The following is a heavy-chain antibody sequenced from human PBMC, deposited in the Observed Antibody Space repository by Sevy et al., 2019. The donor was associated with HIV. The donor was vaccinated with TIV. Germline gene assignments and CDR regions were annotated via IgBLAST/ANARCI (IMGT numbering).Heavy chain of an antibody. V-gene: IGHV5-51*01. D-gene: IGHD2-15*01. Sequence: GESLKISCKGSGFNFGNHWIGWMRQLPGKGLEWMGFIHPGHSDTIHSSSFQGQVTFSADKSTSSAYLQWNSLKASDTATYDCARREHHCSDRRSKSYYFDFWGQGTMVTVSS. CDR1: GFNFGNHW. J-gene: IGHJ4*02. CDR3: ARREHHCSDRRSKSYYFDF. CDR2: IHPGHSDT.